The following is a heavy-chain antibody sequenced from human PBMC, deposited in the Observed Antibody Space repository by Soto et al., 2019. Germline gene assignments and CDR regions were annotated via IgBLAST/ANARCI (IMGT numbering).Heavy chain of an antibody. CDR3: ARGMTPPGAPAWYYFDS. CDR1: GASITGSSY. J-gene: IGHJ4*02. D-gene: IGHD2-8*02. V-gene: IGHV4-4*07. CDR2: FSLSGTT. Sequence: PSETLSLTCTVSGASITGSSYWSWIRQPAGKGLEWIGRFSLSGTTNYNPSLRSRVTMSADVSKNQFSLRLTSVAAADTALYSCARGMTPPGAPAWYYFDSWGQGTLVTVSS.